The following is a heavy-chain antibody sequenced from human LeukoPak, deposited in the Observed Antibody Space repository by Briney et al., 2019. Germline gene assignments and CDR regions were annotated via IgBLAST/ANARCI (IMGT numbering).Heavy chain of an antibody. Sequence: GGSLRLSCAASGFTFSDFYMSWLRQTPGKGPEWVSYISTTGTTVDCADSVKGRFTISRDNAKGSLYLQMNNLGADDTAVYYCAKGHTYGMIWGQGTLVTVSS. CDR3: AKGHTYGMI. V-gene: IGHV3-11*01. D-gene: IGHD2-8*01. J-gene: IGHJ4*02. CDR1: GFTFSDFY. CDR2: ISTTGTTV.